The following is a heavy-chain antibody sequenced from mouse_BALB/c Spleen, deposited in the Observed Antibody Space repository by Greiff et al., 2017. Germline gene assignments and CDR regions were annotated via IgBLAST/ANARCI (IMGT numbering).Heavy chain of an antibody. CDR2: IYPGDGDT. V-gene: IGHV1-80*01. J-gene: IGHJ2*01. CDR1: GYAFSSYW. D-gene: IGHD1-1*01. CDR3: ARGGLITTGNDY. Sequence: QVQLQQSGAELVRPGSSVKISCKASGYAFSSYWMNWVKQRPGQGLEWIGQIYPGDGDTNYNGKFKGKATLTADKSSSTAYMQLSSLTSEDSAVFFCARGGLITTGNDYWGQGTTLTVSS.